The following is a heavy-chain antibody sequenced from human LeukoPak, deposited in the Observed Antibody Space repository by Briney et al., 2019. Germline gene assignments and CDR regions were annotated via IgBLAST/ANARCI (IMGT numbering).Heavy chain of an antibody. CDR2: INHSGST. D-gene: IGHD2-21*02. J-gene: IGHJ4*02. CDR3: PRDPYCRGDCYSHLDY. V-gene: IGHV4-34*01. Sequence: SETLSLTCADPRGSVCVYNRSSIRQPPGKGLEWIGEINHSGSTNYNPSLKSRVTISVDTSKNQFSLKLSSLTAADTAVYYLPRDPYCRGDCYSHLDYWGQGTLVTVSS. CDR1: RGSVCVYN.